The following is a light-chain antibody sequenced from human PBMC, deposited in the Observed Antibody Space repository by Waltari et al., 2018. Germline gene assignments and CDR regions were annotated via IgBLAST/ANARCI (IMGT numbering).Light chain of an antibody. CDR2: LNSDGRH. J-gene: IGLJ3*02. CDR3: QAWGTGTKRM. V-gene: IGLV4-69*01. Sequence: QVVLTQSPSASASLGASVKPTCTLSSGHSSYAIAWHQQQPEKGPRYLMKLNSDGRHRKGEGLPVRFSGASSGAERYLIISSLQSEDAGDYYCQAWGTGTKRMFGGGTRLAVL. CDR1: SGHSSYA.